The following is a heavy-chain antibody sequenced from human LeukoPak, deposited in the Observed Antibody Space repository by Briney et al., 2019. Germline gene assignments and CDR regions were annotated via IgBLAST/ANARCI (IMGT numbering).Heavy chain of an antibody. CDR2: MNPNSGNT. CDR3: ARTPVDIVATIPYYFDY. V-gene: IGHV1-8*01. D-gene: IGHD5-12*01. CDR1: GYTFTSYD. Sequence: ASVKVSCKASGYTFTSYDINWVRQATGQGLEWMGWMNPNSGNTGYAQKFQGRVTMTRNTSISTAYMELSSLRSEDTAVYYCARTPVDIVATIPYYFDYWGQGTLVTVSS. J-gene: IGHJ4*02.